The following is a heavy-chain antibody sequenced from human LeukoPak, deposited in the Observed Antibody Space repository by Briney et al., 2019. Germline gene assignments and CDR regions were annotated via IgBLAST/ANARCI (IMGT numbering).Heavy chain of an antibody. D-gene: IGHD3-22*01. CDR3: ARVGAYYDSSGYSPHAFDI. V-gene: IGHV1-69*13. Sequence: ASVKVSCKASGGTFSSYAISWVRQAPGQGLEWMGGIIPIFGTANYAQKFQGRVTITADESTSTAYMELSSLRSEDTAVYYCARVGAYYDSSGYSPHAFDIWGQGTMVTVSS. CDR1: GGTFSSYA. CDR2: IIPIFGTA. J-gene: IGHJ3*02.